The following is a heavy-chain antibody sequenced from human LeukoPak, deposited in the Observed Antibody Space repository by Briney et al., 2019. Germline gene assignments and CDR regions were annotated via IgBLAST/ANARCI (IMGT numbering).Heavy chain of an antibody. V-gene: IGHV3-30*04. CDR1: GFTFSSYA. CDR2: ISYDGINQ. CDR3: TLTTFGVVYYFDY. J-gene: IGHJ4*02. D-gene: IGHD1/OR15-1a*01. Sequence: GRSLRLSCAASGFTFSSYAMHWVRQAPGKGLEWVALISYDGINQYYADSVKGRFIISRDNSKNTLYLQLNSLRLEDTAVYYCTLTTFGVVYYFDYWGQGTLVTVSS.